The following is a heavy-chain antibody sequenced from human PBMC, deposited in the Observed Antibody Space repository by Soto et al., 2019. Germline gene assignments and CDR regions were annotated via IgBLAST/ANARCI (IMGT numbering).Heavy chain of an antibody. V-gene: IGHV4-31*03. CDR3: ARAVKSSSSWYYYYGMDV. Sequence: PSETLSLTCTVSGGSISSGGYYWSWIRQHPGKGLEWIGYIYYSGSTYYNPSLKSRVTISVDTSKNQFSLKLSSVTAADTAVYYCARAVKSSSSWYYYYGMDVWGQGTTVTVSS. D-gene: IGHD6-13*01. CDR2: IYYSGST. CDR1: GGSISSGGYY. J-gene: IGHJ6*02.